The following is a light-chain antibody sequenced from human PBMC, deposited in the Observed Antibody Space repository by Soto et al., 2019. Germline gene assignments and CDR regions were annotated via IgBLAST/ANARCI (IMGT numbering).Light chain of an antibody. CDR1: SSDVGGYNY. CDR3: SSNTRSSLYV. CDR2: EVS. J-gene: IGLJ1*01. Sequence: QSTLTQPASVSGSPGQSITISCTGTSSDVGGYNYVSWHQQHPGKAPKLMIFEVSYRPSGVSDRFSGSKSGNTASLTISGLQAGDEADYYCSSNTRSSLYVFGTGTKLTVL. V-gene: IGLV2-14*01.